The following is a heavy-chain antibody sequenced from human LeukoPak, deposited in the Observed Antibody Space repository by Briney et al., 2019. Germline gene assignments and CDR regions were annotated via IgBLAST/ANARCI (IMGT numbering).Heavy chain of an antibody. CDR2: ISSSGSTI. V-gene: IGHV3-11*04. CDR1: GFTFSDYY. CDR3: ARARSVVPAALPDSYYYYMDV. Sequence: PGGSLRLSCAASGFTFSDYYMSWIRQAPGKGLEWVSYISSSGSTIYYADSVKGRFTISRDNAKNSLYLQMNSLRAKDTAVYYCARARSVVPAALPDSYYYYMDVWGKGTAVTVSS. D-gene: IGHD2-2*01. J-gene: IGHJ6*03.